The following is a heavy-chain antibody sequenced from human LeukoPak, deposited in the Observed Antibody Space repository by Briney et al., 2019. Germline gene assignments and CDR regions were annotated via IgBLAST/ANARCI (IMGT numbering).Heavy chain of an antibody. Sequence: GGSLRLSCAASGFTFSSYAMHWVRQAPGKGLEWVAVISYDGSNKYYADSVKGRFTISRDNSKNTLYLQMNSLRTEDTAVYYCAREFLGIFDYWGQGTLVTVSS. J-gene: IGHJ4*02. CDR1: GFTFSSYA. D-gene: IGHD7-27*01. CDR2: ISYDGSNK. V-gene: IGHV3-30-3*01. CDR3: AREFLGIFDY.